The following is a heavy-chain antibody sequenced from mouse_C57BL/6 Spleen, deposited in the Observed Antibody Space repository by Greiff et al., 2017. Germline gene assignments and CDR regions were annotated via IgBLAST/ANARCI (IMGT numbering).Heavy chain of an antibody. V-gene: IGHV7-3*01. J-gene: IGHJ3*01. CDR1: GFTFTDYY. CDR2: IRNKANGYTT. Sequence: EVQLVESGGGLVQPGGSLSLSCAASGFTFTDYYMSWVRQPPGKALEWLGFIRNKANGYTTEYSAYVKGRFTISRDYSQSILYLQMNALRAEDSATYYCARYDDYDGGWFADWGQGTLVTVSA. D-gene: IGHD2-4*01. CDR3: ARYDDYDGGWFAD.